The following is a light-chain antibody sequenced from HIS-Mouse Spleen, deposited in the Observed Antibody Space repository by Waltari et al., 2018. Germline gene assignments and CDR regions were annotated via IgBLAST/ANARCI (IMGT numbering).Light chain of an antibody. Sequence: DIQMTQSPSSVSASVGDRVTITCRARQGISSCLAWYQQKPGKAPKLLIYAASSLQSGVPSRFSGSGSGTDFTLTISSLQPEDFATYYCQQANSFPSFTLFTFGPGTKVDIK. CDR2: AAS. V-gene: IGKV1-12*02. CDR3: QQANSFPSFTLFT. J-gene: IGKJ3*01. CDR1: QGISSC.